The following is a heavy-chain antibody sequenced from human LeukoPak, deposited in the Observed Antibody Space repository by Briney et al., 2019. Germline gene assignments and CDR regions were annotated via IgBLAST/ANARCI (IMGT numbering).Heavy chain of an antibody. J-gene: IGHJ4*02. CDR2: INHSGST. Sequence: SETLSLTCAVYGGSFSGYYWSWIRRPPGKGLEWIGEINHSGSTNYNPSLKSRVTISVDTSKNQFSLKLSSVTAADTAVYYCARARARYSRTDYWGQGTLVTVSS. CDR1: GGSFSGYY. V-gene: IGHV4-34*01. D-gene: IGHD6-13*01. CDR3: ARARARYSRTDY.